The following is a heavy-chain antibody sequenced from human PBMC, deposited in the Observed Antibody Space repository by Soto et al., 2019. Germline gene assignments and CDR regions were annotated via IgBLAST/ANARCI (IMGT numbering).Heavy chain of an antibody. D-gene: IGHD2-2*01. Sequence: QVQLVESGGGMVQPGRSLRLSCAASGFTFSSYGMHWVRQAPGKGLEWVAVISYDGSNKYYADSVKGRFTISRDNSKNTLYLQMNSLRAEDTAVYYCAKMAQDAGDIVVVPAAIHAFDIWGQGTMVTVSS. CDR3: AKMAQDAGDIVVVPAAIHAFDI. CDR2: ISYDGSNK. CDR1: GFTFSSYG. J-gene: IGHJ3*02. V-gene: IGHV3-30*18.